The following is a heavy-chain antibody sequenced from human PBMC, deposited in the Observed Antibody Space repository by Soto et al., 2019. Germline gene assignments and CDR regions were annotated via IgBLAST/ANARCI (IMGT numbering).Heavy chain of an antibody. D-gene: IGHD1-1*01. CDR3: ERGRYGDY. Sequence: QVHLVQSGAEVKKPGASVKVSCKASGYTFTSYGITWVRQAPGQGLEWMGWISAHNGNTDYAQKLQGRVIVTRDTSTSTAYMELRSLRSEDTAVYYCERGRYGDYWGQGALVTVSS. CDR1: GYTFTSYG. CDR2: ISAHNGNT. V-gene: IGHV1-18*01. J-gene: IGHJ4*02.